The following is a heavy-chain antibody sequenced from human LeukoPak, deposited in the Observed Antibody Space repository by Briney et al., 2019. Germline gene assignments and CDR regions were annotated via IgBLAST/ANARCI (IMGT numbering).Heavy chain of an antibody. D-gene: IGHD2-2*02. CDR2: MNPNSGNT. V-gene: IGHV1-8*03. J-gene: IGHJ6*03. CDR3: ARLYCSSTSCYNHYYYYMDV. Sequence: GASVKVSCKASGYTFTSYDINWVRQVTGQGLEWMGWMNPNSGNTGYAQKFQGRVTITRNTSISTAYMELSSLRSEDTAVYYCARLYCSSTSCYNHYYYYMDVWGKGTTVTVSS. CDR1: GYTFTSYD.